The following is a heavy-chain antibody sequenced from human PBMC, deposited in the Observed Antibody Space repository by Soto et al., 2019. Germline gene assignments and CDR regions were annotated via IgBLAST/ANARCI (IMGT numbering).Heavy chain of an antibody. CDR1: GGIFSSYA. J-gene: IGHJ4*02. Sequence: QVQLVQSGAEVKRPGSSVKVSCKASGGIFSSYAISWLRQAPGQGLEWMGAVIPVLGQAYYAQDLQDRVTITADESTRTAYMELSSLTSEETAVYFCARVGGVGAPPGADYWGQGTLVTVS. CDR3: ARVGGVGAPPGADY. CDR2: VIPVLGQA. D-gene: IGHD1-26*01. V-gene: IGHV1-69*01.